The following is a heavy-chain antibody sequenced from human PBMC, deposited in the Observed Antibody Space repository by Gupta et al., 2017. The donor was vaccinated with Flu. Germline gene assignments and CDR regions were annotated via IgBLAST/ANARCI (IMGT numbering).Heavy chain of an antibody. CDR1: GDSFSSGGYH. CDR2: VYYSGST. D-gene: IGHD5-18*01. V-gene: IGHV4-31*03. J-gene: IGHJ3*02. Sequence: QVQLQESGPGLVQPSQTLSLTCTVSGDSFSSGGYHWSWIRQRPGKGLEWIGYVYYSGSTYYNPSLKSRVTISLDTSKNQFSLRLSSVTAADTAVYYCAREWIQIGGDAFDIWGQGTMVTVSS. CDR3: AREWIQIGGDAFDI.